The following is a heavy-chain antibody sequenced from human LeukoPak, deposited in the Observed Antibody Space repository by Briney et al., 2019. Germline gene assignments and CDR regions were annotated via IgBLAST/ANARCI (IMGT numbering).Heavy chain of an antibody. CDR1: GGSISSYY. V-gene: IGHV4-4*07. D-gene: IGHD3-16*01. CDR2: TYTTGSA. J-gene: IGHJ4*02. CDR3: ARSGGSGFQLDH. Sequence: SDTLSLTCTVSGGSISSYYWSWIRQPAGKGLEYIGRTYTTGSANYNPSLQSRVSLSLHTSKNQFSLQLSSVTAADTAVYYCARSGGSGFQLDHWGQGTLVTVSS.